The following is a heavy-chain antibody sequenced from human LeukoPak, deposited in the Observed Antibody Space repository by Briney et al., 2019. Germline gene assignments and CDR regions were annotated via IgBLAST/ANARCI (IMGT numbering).Heavy chain of an antibody. CDR2: ISYDARNM. J-gene: IGHJ4*02. Sequence: PGGSLRLSCAASGFAFSAYYIHWVRQPSGKGLEWVAVISYDARNMYYADSVKSRFTISRDNSKNTLYLQMNSLRPEDTAVYYCAKSLSSGWSSYYFGDWGQGTLVTVSS. D-gene: IGHD6-19*01. CDR1: GFAFSAYY. CDR3: AKSLSSGWSSYYFGD. V-gene: IGHV3-30*18.